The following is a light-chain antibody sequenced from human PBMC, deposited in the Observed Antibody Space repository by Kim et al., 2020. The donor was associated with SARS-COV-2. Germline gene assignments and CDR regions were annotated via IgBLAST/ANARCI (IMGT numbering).Light chain of an antibody. J-gene: IGKJ2*01. V-gene: IGKV3-15*01. Sequence: EIVLTQSPATLSVSPGERATLSCRASQSVSTKLAWYQQKPGQAPRLLIHGASTRATGVPARFSGSGSGTEFTLTISSLQSEDFAIYYCLQYINWPPTYTFGQGTKLEIK. CDR2: GAS. CDR1: QSVSTK. CDR3: LQYINWPPTYT.